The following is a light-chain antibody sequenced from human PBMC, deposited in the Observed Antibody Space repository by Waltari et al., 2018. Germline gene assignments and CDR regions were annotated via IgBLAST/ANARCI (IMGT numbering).Light chain of an antibody. V-gene: IGLV3-25*03. CDR2: KDT. Sequence: SYELTPPPSVSVSPGQPATITCSGDALPTQFAFWYQQKPGPAPVLVTYKDTESPSGIPDRFSGSTSGTTVTLTISGVQAEDEADYYCQSADSTSTHVVFGGGTKLTVL. J-gene: IGLJ2*01. CDR1: ALPTQF. CDR3: QSADSTSTHVV.